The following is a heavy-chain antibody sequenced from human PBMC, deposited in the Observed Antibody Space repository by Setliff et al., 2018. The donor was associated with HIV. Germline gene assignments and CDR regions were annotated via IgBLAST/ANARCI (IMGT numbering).Heavy chain of an antibody. J-gene: IGHJ4*02. V-gene: IGHV3-7*01. CDR3: ARDRGGSPYFDY. CDR1: GFTFSNYW. CDR2: IKHDGSEK. D-gene: IGHD1-26*01. Sequence: GGSLRLSCAASGFTFSNYWMSWVRQAPGRGLEWVANIKHDGSEKYYVDSVKGRFTVSRDNAKDSLYLQMNSLRAEDTAVYYCARDRGGSPYFDYWGQGTLVTVSS.